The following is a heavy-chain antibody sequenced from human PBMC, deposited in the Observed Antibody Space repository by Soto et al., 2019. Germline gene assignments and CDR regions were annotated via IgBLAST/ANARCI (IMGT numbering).Heavy chain of an antibody. D-gene: IGHD1-7*01. Sequence: QVQLVQSGAEVKKPGASVKVSCKASGYTFTGYYMHWVRQAPGQGLEWMGWINPNSGGTNYAQKFQGWVTMTRDTSISTAYMELSRLRSDDTAVYYCARGGGTTNYYYGMDVWGQGTTVTVSS. V-gene: IGHV1-2*04. CDR3: ARGGGTTNYYYGMDV. CDR2: INPNSGGT. J-gene: IGHJ6*02. CDR1: GYTFTGYY.